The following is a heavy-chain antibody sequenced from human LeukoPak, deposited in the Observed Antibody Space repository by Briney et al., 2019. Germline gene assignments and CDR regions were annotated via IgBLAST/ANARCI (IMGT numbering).Heavy chain of an antibody. J-gene: IGHJ4*02. D-gene: IGHD3-16*01. Sequence: ASVKVSCKASGYTFSDHYMHWVRQAPGQGLEWMGWTNPNSDGTKYAEKFQGRVTMTWDTSISTGYMEVSSLRYDDTAVYYCARTMAGVWGSYDYWGQGTLVSVSS. V-gene: IGHV1-2*02. CDR1: GYTFSDHY. CDR3: ARTMAGVWGSYDY. CDR2: TNPNSDGT.